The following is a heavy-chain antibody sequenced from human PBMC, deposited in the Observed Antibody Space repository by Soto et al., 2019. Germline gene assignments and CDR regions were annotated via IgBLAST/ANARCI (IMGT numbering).Heavy chain of an antibody. Sequence: EVQLVESGGGLVKPGKSLRLSCAASGFTFSTYTMTWVRQAPGQGLEWVSSTSSSDLYKYYADSVKGRFTISRDNAKNSLFLQMSSLRAEDTAVYYCARNSDYGGNAAAFDLWGQGTMVTVSS. D-gene: IGHD4-17*01. CDR2: TSSSDLYK. J-gene: IGHJ3*01. CDR1: GFTFSTYT. V-gene: IGHV3-21*01. CDR3: ARNSDYGGNAAAFDL.